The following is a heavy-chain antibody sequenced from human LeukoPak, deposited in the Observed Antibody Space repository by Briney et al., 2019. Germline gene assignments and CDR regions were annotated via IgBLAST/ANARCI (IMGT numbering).Heavy chain of an antibody. CDR2: ISAYNGNT. V-gene: IGHV1-18*01. D-gene: IGHD2-15*01. CDR1: GYTFTSYA. Sequence: ASVKVSCKTSGYTFTSYAMNWVRQAPGQGLEWMGWISAYNGNTNYAQKLQGRVTMTTDASTSTAYMELRSLRSDDTAVYYCARVRDITRNYYYYMDVWGKGTTVTISS. CDR3: ARVRDITRNYYYYMDV. J-gene: IGHJ6*03.